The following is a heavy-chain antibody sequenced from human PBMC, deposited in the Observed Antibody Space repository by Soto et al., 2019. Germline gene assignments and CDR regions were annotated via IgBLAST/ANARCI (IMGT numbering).Heavy chain of an antibody. Sequence: QVQLQQSGPRLVKPSETLSLTCTVSSGPDRSHNWGWIRQPPGRGLEWIGYVYYTGDTAYNPSLRSRVSIPAGTSTNDLSLTLSSVTAADPAVYYCVRQGIDYLHGLVDVWGQGTTVSVSS. D-gene: IGHD4-17*01. CDR1: SGPDRSHN. CDR3: VRQGIDYLHGLVDV. J-gene: IGHJ6*02. V-gene: IGHV4-59*08. CDR2: VYYTGDT.